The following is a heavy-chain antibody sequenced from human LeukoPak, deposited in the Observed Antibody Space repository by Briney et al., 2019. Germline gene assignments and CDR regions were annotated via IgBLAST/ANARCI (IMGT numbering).Heavy chain of an antibody. CDR1: GGSISSGDYY. J-gene: IGHJ4*02. D-gene: IGHD3-16*02. Sequence: SETLSLTCTVSGGSISSGDYYWSWIRQPPGKGLEWIGYIYYSGSTYYNPSLKSRVTISVDTSKNQFSLKLSSVTAADTAVYYCARQHSDYVWGSYRSDYWGQGTLVTVSS. CDR3: ARQHSDYVWGSYRSDY. V-gene: IGHV4-39*01. CDR2: IYYSGST.